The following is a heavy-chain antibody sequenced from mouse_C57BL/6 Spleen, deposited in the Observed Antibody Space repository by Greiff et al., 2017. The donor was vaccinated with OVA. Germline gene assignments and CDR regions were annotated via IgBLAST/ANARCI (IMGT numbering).Heavy chain of an antibody. V-gene: IGHV5-17*01. CDR1: GFTFSDYG. D-gene: IGHD4-1*01. CDR3: ARVINWSWFAY. CDR2: ISSGSSTI. J-gene: IGHJ3*01. Sequence: VQLKESGGGLVKPGGSLKLSCAASGFTFSDYGMHWVRQAPEKGLEWVAYISSGSSTIYYADTVKGRFTISRDNAKNTLFLQMTSLRSEDTAVDYCARVINWSWFAYWGQGTLVTVSA.